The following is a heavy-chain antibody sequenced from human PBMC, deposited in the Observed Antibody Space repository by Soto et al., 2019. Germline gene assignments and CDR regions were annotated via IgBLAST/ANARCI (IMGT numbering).Heavy chain of an antibody. CDR3: AKDTLYPVVSYFSYGLDV. J-gene: IGHJ6*02. CDR2: ISFDGTNK. D-gene: IGHD2-8*01. V-gene: IGHV3-30*18. Sequence: GQLVESGGGVVQAGQSLRLSCAASGFVFADYGVHWVRQAPGKGLEWVAVISFDGTNKFYADSVKGRFTISRDNSNNTLYLQMSSLRTEDTAVYYCAKDTLYPVVSYFSYGLDVWGQGTTVTVSS. CDR1: GFVFADYG.